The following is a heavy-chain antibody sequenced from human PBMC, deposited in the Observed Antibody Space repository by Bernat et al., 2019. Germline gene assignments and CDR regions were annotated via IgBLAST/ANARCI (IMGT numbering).Heavy chain of an antibody. CDR1: AGSISSNNYF. Sequence: QLQLQESGPGLVKPSETLSLTCTVSAGSISSNNYFWGWIREPPGKGLEWIGSVYSSESTCYNRSFKGRVTISVATSKNQFNLKLTSMTAADTAIYYCATPWRATYYYGSSGYYGWDAFDTWGQGTMVTVSS. D-gene: IGHD3-22*01. J-gene: IGHJ3*02. CDR3: ATPWRATYYYGSSGYYGWDAFDT. V-gene: IGHV4-39*01. CDR2: VYSSEST.